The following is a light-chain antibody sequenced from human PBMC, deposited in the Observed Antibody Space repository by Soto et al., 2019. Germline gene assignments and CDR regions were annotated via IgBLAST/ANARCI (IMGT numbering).Light chain of an antibody. Sequence: EIVLKQSPGTLSLSPGETATLSCRASQSLGTIYLAWYQQKPGQAPRLVIYNASRRATGIPDRFSGSGSGTDFSLTISILEPEDFAVYYCQQYGTSIETFGQGTKVDIK. CDR1: QSLGTIY. J-gene: IGKJ1*01. V-gene: IGKV3-20*01. CDR3: QQYGTSIET. CDR2: NAS.